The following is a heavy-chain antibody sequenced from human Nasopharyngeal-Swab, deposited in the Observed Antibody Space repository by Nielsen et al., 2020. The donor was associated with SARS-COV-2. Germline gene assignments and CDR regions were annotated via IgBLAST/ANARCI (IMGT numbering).Heavy chain of an antibody. Sequence: GESLKISCKGSGYSFTAYWIGWVRQIPGKGLEWMGIIYPGDSDTRYSPSFQGQVTISTDKSISTAYLQWSSLKASDTAIYYCARHLFPRGDYYGMDVWGQGTTVTVSS. V-gene: IGHV5-51*01. CDR1: GYSFTAYW. D-gene: IGHD2-15*01. CDR2: IYPGDSDT. CDR3: ARHLFPRGDYYGMDV. J-gene: IGHJ6*02.